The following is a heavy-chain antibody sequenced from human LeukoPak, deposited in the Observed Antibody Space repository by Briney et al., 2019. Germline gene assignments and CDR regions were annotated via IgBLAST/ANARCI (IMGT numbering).Heavy chain of an antibody. D-gene: IGHD3-16*02. CDR1: GGSINSYY. CDR3: ARDRSGGYRGVFDI. J-gene: IGHJ3*02. Sequence: ASETLSLTCNVSGGSINSYYWSWIRQSPGKGLEWIGYIHYSGSTNYSPSLKSRVTISRDMSKNQFSLNLNSVTAADTAVYYCARDRSGGYRGVFDIWGQGTTVTVSS. V-gene: IGHV4-59*01. CDR2: IHYSGST.